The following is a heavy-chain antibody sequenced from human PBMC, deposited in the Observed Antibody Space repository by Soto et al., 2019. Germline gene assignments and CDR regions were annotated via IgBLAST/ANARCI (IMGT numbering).Heavy chain of an antibody. CDR2: IPSDGSAK. V-gene: IGHV3-30-3*01. D-gene: IGHD1-1*01. Sequence: QVQLVESGGGVVQPGRSLRLSCEASGFTFRDYAMHWVRQAPGKGLEWVAAIPSDGSAKHYADSVKGRFSISRDNSKNPLSLQMNSLRPEDAALYYCARAVAGQVRSAWTWLDYWGQGTLVTVSS. CDR3: ARAVAGQVRSAWTWLDY. CDR1: GFTFRDYA. J-gene: IGHJ4*02.